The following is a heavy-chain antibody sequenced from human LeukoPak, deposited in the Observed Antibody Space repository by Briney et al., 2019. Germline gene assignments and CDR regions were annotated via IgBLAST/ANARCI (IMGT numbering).Heavy chain of an antibody. V-gene: IGHV3-33*01. Sequence: GGSLRLSCAASGFTFSSYGMHWVRQAPGKGLEWVAVIWYDGSDKYYADSVKGRFTISRDNSKNTLYLQMNSLRAEDTAVYYCARDRVVVAAYYYGMDVWGRGTTVTVSS. CDR3: ARDRVVVAAYYYGMDV. CDR1: GFTFSSYG. J-gene: IGHJ6*02. D-gene: IGHD2-15*01. CDR2: IWYDGSDK.